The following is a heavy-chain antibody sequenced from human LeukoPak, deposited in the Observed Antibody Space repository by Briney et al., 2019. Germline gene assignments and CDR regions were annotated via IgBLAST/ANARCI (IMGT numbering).Heavy chain of an antibody. CDR1: GFTFSSYA. D-gene: IGHD3-10*01. J-gene: IGHJ4*02. CDR2: ISGSGGST. Sequence: GGSLRLSCAASGFTFSSYAMSWVRQAPGEGLEWVSAISGSGGSTYYADSVKGRFTISRDNSKNTLYLQMNSLRAEDTAVYYCANLYGSGSLDYWGQGTLVTVSS. CDR3: ANLYGSGSLDY. V-gene: IGHV3-23*01.